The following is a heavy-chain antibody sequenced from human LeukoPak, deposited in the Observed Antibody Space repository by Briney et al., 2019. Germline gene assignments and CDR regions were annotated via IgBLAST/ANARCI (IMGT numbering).Heavy chain of an antibody. J-gene: IGHJ1*01. Sequence: GGSLRLSCAASGFTFSTYSMHWVRQAPGKGLVWVALIKIDGRTNYADSLKGRFTISRDNTKNTVTLQMNSLRPEDTGVYYCASAPSEIGGYYPEYFRHWGQGTLVTVSS. V-gene: IGHV3-74*01. D-gene: IGHD3-22*01. CDR2: IKIDGRT. CDR1: GFTFSTYS. CDR3: ASAPSEIGGYYPEYFRH.